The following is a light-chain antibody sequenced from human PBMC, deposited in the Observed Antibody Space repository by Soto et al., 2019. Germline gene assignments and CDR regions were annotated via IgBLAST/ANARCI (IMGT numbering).Light chain of an antibody. CDR1: QSVRGN. J-gene: IGKJ1*01. CDR2: GAS. V-gene: IGKV3-15*01. Sequence: EIVMTQSPATLSVSPGETATVSCRASQSVRGNLVWYQHKPGQAPRLLIYGASVRAAGIPARFTGSGSGTEFTLTISSLHSEDFAVYYCQQYDTWPETFGQGTKVDIK. CDR3: QQYDTWPET.